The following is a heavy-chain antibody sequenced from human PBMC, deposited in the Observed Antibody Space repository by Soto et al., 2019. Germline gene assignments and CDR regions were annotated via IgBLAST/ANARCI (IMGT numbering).Heavy chain of an antibody. CDR1: GYTFTSYG. CDR2: ISAYNGNT. D-gene: IGHD3-16*02. Sequence: QVPLVQSGAEVKKPGASVKVSCKASGYTFTSYGISWVRQAPGLGLEWMGWISAYNGNTNYAQKLQGRVTMTPDTSTSTAYMELRSLRSDDTAVYYCARDPPYDYIWGSYRYPKNFDYWGQGTLVTVSS. J-gene: IGHJ4*02. V-gene: IGHV1-18*01. CDR3: ARDPPYDYIWGSYRYPKNFDY.